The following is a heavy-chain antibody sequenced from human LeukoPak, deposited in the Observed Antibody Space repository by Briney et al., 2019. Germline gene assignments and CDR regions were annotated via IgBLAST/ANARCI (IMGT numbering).Heavy chain of an antibody. V-gene: IGHV1-18*01. CDR3: ARVSRSSTPSHFDY. CDR1: GYTFTSYG. D-gene: IGHD2-2*01. CDR2: ISAYNGNS. J-gene: IGHJ4*02. Sequence: ASVKVSCKASGYTFTSYGISWVRQAPGQGLEWLGWISAYNGNSNYAQKLQGRVTMTTDTSTSTAYMELRSLRSEDTAVYYCARVSRSSTPSHFDYWGQGTLVTVSS.